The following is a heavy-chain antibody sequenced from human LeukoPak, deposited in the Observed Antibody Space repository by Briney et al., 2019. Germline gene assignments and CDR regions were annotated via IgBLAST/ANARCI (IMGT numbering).Heavy chain of an antibody. CDR1: GFTFSSYS. CDR2: ISSSSSTI. D-gene: IGHD3-22*01. V-gene: IGHV3-48*02. CDR3: ARGRRYYDSSGPTGVYYFDY. J-gene: IGHJ4*02. Sequence: GGSLSLSCAASGFTFSSYSMNWVRQAPGKGLEWVSYISSSSSTIYYADSVKGRFTISRDNAKNSLYLQMNSLRDEDTAVYYCARGRRYYDSSGPTGVYYFDYWGQGTLVTVSS.